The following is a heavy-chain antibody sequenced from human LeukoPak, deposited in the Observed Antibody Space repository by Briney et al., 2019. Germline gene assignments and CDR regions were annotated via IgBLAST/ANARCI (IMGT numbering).Heavy chain of an antibody. J-gene: IGHJ4*02. D-gene: IGHD6-19*01. Sequence: GGSLRLSCAVSGFSVSNFGMSWVRQAPGKGLEWVSAISVDGESTYYADSVKGRFFISRDTSKNTLDLQLSSLRADDTAVYYCAQGYLSGWYSCWGQGSLVSAS. CDR2: ISVDGEST. V-gene: IGHV3-23*01. CDR3: AQGYLSGWYSC. CDR1: GFSVSNFG.